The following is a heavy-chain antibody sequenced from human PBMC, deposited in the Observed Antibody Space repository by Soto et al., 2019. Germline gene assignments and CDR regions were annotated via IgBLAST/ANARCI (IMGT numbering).Heavy chain of an antibody. CDR2: SHYIGST. CDR1: GGSIGTSSYH. D-gene: IGHD3-10*01. Sequence: PSGTLSLTCTVSGGSIGTSSYHWGWIRQPARKGLEWIGSSHYIGSTYYNPSLKSRVTISVDTAKNQFSLKLNSVTAADTAVYYCARLSMGSGSQRPNWFDPWGQGTLVTVSS. CDR3: ARLSMGSGSQRPNWFDP. J-gene: IGHJ5*02. V-gene: IGHV4-39*01.